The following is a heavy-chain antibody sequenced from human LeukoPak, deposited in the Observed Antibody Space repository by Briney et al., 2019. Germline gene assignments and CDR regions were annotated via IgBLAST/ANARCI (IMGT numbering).Heavy chain of an antibody. CDR2: ISAYYGNK. CDR1: GYTLTRYG. V-gene: IGHV1-18*01. J-gene: IGHJ4*02. CDR3: ASSGSSWYVFDY. D-gene: IGHD6-13*01. Sequence: ASAKLSCNSSGYTLTRYGISWVRQAPGQGLGGMGGISAYYGNKHQPQKLQGRVTMTTDTSPSTAYMELRSLRSDDTAVYYCASSGSSWYVFDYWGQGTLVTVSS.